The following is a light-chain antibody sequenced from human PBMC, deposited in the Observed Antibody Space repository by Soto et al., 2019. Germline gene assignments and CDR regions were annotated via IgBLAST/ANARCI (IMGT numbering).Light chain of an antibody. CDR2: LEGSGSY. Sequence: QPVLTQSSSASASVGSSVRLTCTLSSGHSSYIIAWHQQQPGKAPRYLMTLEGSGSYNKGSGVPDRFSGSSSGADRYLTISNLQSEDEADYYCETWGSNTWVFGGGTQLTVL. V-gene: IGLV4-60*03. CDR1: SGHSSYI. CDR3: ETWGSNTWV. J-gene: IGLJ3*02.